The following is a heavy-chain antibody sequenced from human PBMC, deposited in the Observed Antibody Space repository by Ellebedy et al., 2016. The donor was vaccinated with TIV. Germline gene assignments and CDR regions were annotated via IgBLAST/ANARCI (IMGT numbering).Heavy chain of an antibody. CDR3: ARGSGYCSSTSCSGETD. CDR1: GLTFSRYW. J-gene: IGHJ4*02. D-gene: IGHD2-2*01. CDR2: IKQDGSGK. Sequence: GESLKISCVDSGLTFSRYWMSWVRQTPGRGLEWVANIKQDGSGKNYVDSVKGRFTISRDNAKNSLYLQMNSLSADDTAVYYCARGSGYCSSTSCSGETDWGQGTPVTVSS. V-gene: IGHV3-7*03.